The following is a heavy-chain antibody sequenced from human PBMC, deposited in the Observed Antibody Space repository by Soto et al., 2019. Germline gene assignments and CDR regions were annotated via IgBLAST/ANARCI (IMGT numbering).Heavy chain of an antibody. D-gene: IGHD5-18*01. CDR2: IFYSGST. V-gene: IGHV4-39*01. Sequence: SETLSLTCATGAGSIISSSYYWKWIRQPPGKELEWIGSIFYSGSTYYNPSLKSRVTISVDTSKNQFSLKLSSVTAADTAVYYCSCIVSGGYSYGFYYYGIDVWGQGTTVS. J-gene: IGHJ6*02. CDR1: AGSIISSSYY. CDR3: SCIVSGGYSYGFYYYGIDV.